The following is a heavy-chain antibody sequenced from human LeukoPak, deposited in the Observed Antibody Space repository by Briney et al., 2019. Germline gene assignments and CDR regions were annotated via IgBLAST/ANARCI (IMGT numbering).Heavy chain of an antibody. CDR2: IIPIFGTA. J-gene: IGHJ4*02. Sequence: SVKVSCKASGGTFSSYAISWVRQAPGQGLEWMGGIIPIFGTANYAQKFQGRVTITADESTSTAYMELSSLRSEDTAVYYCARGPDFSGYKDYWGQGTLVTVSS. D-gene: IGHD1-14*01. V-gene: IGHV1-69*01. CDR1: GGTFSSYA. CDR3: ARGPDFSGYKDY.